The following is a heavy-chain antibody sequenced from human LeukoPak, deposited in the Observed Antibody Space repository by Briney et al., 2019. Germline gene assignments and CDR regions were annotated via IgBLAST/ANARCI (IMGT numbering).Heavy chain of an antibody. J-gene: IGHJ1*01. Sequence: ASVKVSCKASGYTFTSYDINWVRQATGQGLEWMGWMNPNSGNTGYAQKFQGRVNMTRNTSISTAYMELSSLRSEDTAVYYCAGGREPKNKYFQHWGQGTLVTVSS. CDR1: GYTFTSYD. CDR2: MNPNSGNT. V-gene: IGHV1-8*01. CDR3: AGGREPKNKYFQH. D-gene: IGHD2/OR15-2a*01.